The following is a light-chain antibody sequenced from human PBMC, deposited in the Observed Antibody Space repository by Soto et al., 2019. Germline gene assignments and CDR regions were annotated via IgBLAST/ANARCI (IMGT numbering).Light chain of an antibody. CDR1: QNINNW. V-gene: IGKV1-5*03. J-gene: IGKJ4*01. CDR3: QRYNMYCVT. Sequence: DIQLTQSPSTLSASVGDRVTITCRASQNINNWLAWYQQKPGRAPKFLIYQASILESGVPSRFSGSGSGTEFTLTIDSLQPDDFATYYCQRYNMYCVTFGGGTKVEI. CDR2: QAS.